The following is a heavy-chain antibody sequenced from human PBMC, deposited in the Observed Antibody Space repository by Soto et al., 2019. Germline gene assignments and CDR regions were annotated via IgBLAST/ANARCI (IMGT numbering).Heavy chain of an antibody. J-gene: IGHJ6*03. Sequence: QVPPVQSGAEVKKPGASVKVSCKASGYTFTSHGISWVRQAPGQGLEWMGWISANNGDTNYAQKFQGRVTVTTDTSTSTGYMELRSLRSEDTAVYYCARMVRGSNIDYYHYMDVWGKGTTVTVSS. CDR2: ISANNGDT. D-gene: IGHD3-10*01. V-gene: IGHV1-18*01. CDR1: GYTFTSHG. CDR3: ARMVRGSNIDYYHYMDV.